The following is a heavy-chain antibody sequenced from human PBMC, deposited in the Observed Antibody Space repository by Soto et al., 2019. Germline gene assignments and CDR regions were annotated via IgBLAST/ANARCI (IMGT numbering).Heavy chain of an antibody. CDR1: GYTFVSYG. V-gene: IGHV1-18*01. CDR2: ISPGSGNI. Sequence: SVKVSGKTSGYTFVSYGINWVRQAPGQGLEWMGWISPGSGNIIYAQKFKGRVTLTTDTSTSTVFMDLRSLRFDDTAVYYCARDLVYTSSPDSWLDRGGQGT. J-gene: IGHJ5*02. CDR3: ARDLVYTSSPDSWLDR. D-gene: IGHD6-6*01.